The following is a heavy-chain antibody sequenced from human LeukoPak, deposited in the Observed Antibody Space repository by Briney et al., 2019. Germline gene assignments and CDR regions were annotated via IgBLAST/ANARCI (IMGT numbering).Heavy chain of an antibody. V-gene: IGHV4-61*02. J-gene: IGHJ6*03. Sequence: PSETLSLTCTVSGGSISSGSYYWSWIRQPAGKGLEWIGRIYTSGSTNYNPPLKSRVTISVDTSKNQFSLKLSSVTAADTAVYYCARNPRNYDFWSGYQYPYYYMDVWGKGTTVTVSS. CDR1: GGSISSGSYY. D-gene: IGHD3-3*01. CDR2: IYTSGST. CDR3: ARNPRNYDFWSGYQYPYYYMDV.